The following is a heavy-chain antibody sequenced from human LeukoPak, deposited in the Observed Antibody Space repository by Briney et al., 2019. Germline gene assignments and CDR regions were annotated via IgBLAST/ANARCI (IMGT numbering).Heavy chain of an antibody. J-gene: IGHJ4*02. CDR2: IYFSGGT. CDR1: GDSISSSNCY. V-gene: IGHV4-39*01. Sequence: SETLSLTCTVSGDSISSSNCYWGWIRQPPGKGLEWIGSIYFSGGTYYNASLKSRVTISVDTSNNQFSLKLSSVTAADTAMYYCAKSGGYGLIDYWGQGTLVTVSS. D-gene: IGHD1-26*01. CDR3: AKSGGYGLIDY.